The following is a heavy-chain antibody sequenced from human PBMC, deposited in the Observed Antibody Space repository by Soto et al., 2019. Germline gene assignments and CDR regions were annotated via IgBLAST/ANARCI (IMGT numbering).Heavy chain of an antibody. CDR2: ISSSSSYT. CDR3: ARTFRDGYNPTGVDWFDP. D-gene: IGHD5-12*01. CDR1: GFTFSDYY. Sequence: GGSLRLSCAASGFTFSDYYMSWIRQAPGKGLEWVSYISSSSSYTNYADSVKGRFTISRDNAKNSLYLQMNSLRAEDTAVYYCARTFRDGYNPTGVDWFDPWGQGTLVTVSS. V-gene: IGHV3-11*06. J-gene: IGHJ5*02.